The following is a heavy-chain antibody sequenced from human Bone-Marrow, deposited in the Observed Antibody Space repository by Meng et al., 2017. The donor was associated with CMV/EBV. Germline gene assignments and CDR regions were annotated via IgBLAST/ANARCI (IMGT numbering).Heavy chain of an antibody. CDR3: ARGEGVVGATPFDI. V-gene: IGHV3-9*01. CDR2: ISWNSGSI. D-gene: IGHD1-26*01. Sequence: GGSLRLSCAASGFTFDDYAMHWVRQAPGKGLEWVSGISWNSGSIGYADSVKGRFTISRENAKNSLYLQMNSLRAGDTAVYYCARGEGVVGATPFDIWGQGTMVTVSS. J-gene: IGHJ3*02. CDR1: GFTFDDYA.